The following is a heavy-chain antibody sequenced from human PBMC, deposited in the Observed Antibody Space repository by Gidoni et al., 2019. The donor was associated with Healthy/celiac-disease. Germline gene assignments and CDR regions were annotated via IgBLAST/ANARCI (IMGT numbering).Heavy chain of an antibody. CDR3: TSVQWLDGNWFDP. Sequence: EVQLVESGGGLVKPGGSLRLPCAASGFTFSNAWMSWVRQAPGKGLEWVGRIKSKTDGETTDYAAPVKGRFTISRDDSKNTLYLQMNSLKTEDTAVYYCTSVQWLDGNWFDPWGQGTLVTVSS. V-gene: IGHV3-15*01. D-gene: IGHD6-19*01. CDR2: IKSKTDGETT. J-gene: IGHJ5*02. CDR1: GFTFSNAW.